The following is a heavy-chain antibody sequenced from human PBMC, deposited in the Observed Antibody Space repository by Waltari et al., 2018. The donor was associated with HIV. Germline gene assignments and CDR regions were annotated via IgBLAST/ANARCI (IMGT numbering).Heavy chain of an antibody. CDR3: AKDSGYYYDSSGYYFFDY. D-gene: IGHD3-22*01. CDR2: ISWNSRSI. Sequence: EVQLVESGGGLVQPGRSLRLSCAASGFTFDDYAMHWVRQAPGTGLEWVSGISWNSRSIGYADSVKGRFTISRDNAKNSLYLQMNSLRAEDTALYYCAKDSGYYYDSSGYYFFDYWGQGTLVTVSS. J-gene: IGHJ4*02. V-gene: IGHV3-9*01. CDR1: GFTFDDYA.